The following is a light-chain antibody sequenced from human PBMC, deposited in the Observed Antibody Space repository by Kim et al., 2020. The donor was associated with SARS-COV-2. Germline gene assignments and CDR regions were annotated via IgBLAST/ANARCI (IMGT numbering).Light chain of an antibody. J-gene: IGKJ2*01. V-gene: IGKV3-15*01. CDR3: QQYNKWPYT. CDR1: QSVSTD. Sequence: EIVMTQSPATLSVSPGERATLSCTASQSVSTDLAWYQYKPGQAPRLLIYDASTRATGIPVRFSGSGSGTEFTPTISSLQSEDFAVYYCQQYNKWPYTFGQGTKLEI. CDR2: DAS.